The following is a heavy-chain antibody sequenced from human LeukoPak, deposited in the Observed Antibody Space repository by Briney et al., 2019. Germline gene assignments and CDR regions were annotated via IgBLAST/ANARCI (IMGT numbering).Heavy chain of an antibody. J-gene: IGHJ4*02. CDR1: GFTFSSYS. V-gene: IGHV3-21*01. CDR2: ISSSSSYI. CDR3: ARGSYKYYDILTGYYSPSGFDY. Sequence: GGSLRLSCAASGFTFSSYSMNWVRQAPGKGLEWVSSISSSSSYIYYADSVKGRFTISGDNAKNSLYLQMNSLRAEDTAVYYCARGSYKYYDILTGYYSPSGFDYWGQGTLVTVSS. D-gene: IGHD3-9*01.